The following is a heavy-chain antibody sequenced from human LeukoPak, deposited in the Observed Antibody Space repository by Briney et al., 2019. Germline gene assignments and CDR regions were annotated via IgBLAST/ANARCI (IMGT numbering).Heavy chain of an antibody. CDR2: IYYSGST. V-gene: IGHV4-59*12. J-gene: IGHJ5*02. CDR1: GGSISSYY. Sequence: SETLSLTCTVSGGSISSYYWSWIRQPPGKGLEWIGYIYYSGSTNYNPSLKSRVTISVDTSKNQFSLKLSSVTAADTAVYYCARALNWFDPWGQGTLVTVSS. CDR3: ARALNWFDP.